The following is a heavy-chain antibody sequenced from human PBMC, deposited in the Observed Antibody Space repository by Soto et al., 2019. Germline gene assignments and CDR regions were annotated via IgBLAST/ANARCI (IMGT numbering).Heavy chain of an antibody. D-gene: IGHD5-12*01. Sequence: QVQLVQSGAEVKKPGSSVKVSCKASGGTFSSYAISWVRQAPGQGLEWMGGIIPIFGTANYAQKFQGRVTITEDESTSTVYMELSSLRSEDTAVYYCASLGGIRGYSGYDYFDYWGQGTLVTVSS. CDR3: ASLGGIRGYSGYDYFDY. CDR1: GGTFSSYA. CDR2: IIPIFGTA. J-gene: IGHJ4*02. V-gene: IGHV1-69*01.